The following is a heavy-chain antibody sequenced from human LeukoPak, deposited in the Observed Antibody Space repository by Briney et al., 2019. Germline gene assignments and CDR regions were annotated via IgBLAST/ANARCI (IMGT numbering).Heavy chain of an antibody. J-gene: IGHJ3*02. Sequence: GGSLRLSCAASGFTFDDYGMSWVSQAPGKGLEWVSGINWNGGSTGYADSVKGRFTISRDNAKNSLYLQMNSLRAEDTALYYCARDHSSSWPDAFDIWGQGAMVTVSS. CDR1: GFTFDDYG. CDR3: ARDHSSSWPDAFDI. D-gene: IGHD6-13*01. CDR2: INWNGGST. V-gene: IGHV3-20*04.